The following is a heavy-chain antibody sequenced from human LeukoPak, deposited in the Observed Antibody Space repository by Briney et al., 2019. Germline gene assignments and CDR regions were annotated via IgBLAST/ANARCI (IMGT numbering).Heavy chain of an antibody. Sequence: GGPLRFSCAASGFTFSSYEFNWVRQAPGKGLEWVSYIGVGGSSIYYADSVRGRFTTSRDNAKNSLYLQLNSLRAEDTAVYYCARETAHCGGDCFDYWGQGTLVTVSS. J-gene: IGHJ4*02. CDR3: ARETAHCGGDCFDY. D-gene: IGHD2-21*01. V-gene: IGHV3-48*03. CDR1: GFTFSSYE. CDR2: IGVGGSSI.